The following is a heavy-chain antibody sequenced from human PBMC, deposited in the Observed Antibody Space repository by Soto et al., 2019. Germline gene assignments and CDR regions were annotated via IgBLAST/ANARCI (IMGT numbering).Heavy chain of an antibody. J-gene: IGHJ4*02. CDR3: AREMAGLGGEYDY. CDR1: GYTFTKYG. D-gene: IGHD3-16*01. CDR2: ISGSSGNA. V-gene: IGHV1-18*01. Sequence: QVQLVQSGAEVKNPGASLKVSCKTSGYTFTKYGVGWVRQAPGQGLEWMGWISGSSGNANYAEKVQGRITLTTDTSTSTAYIELRSLRSDDTAVYYCAREMAGLGGEYDYWGQGTLVTVSS.